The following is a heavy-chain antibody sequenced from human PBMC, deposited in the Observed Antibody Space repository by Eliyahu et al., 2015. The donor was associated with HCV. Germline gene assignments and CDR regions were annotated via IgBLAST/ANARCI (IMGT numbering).Heavy chain of an antibody. D-gene: IGHD3-3*01. CDR3: ARHDPEGFLEWPPGWEVDYGMDV. Sequence: QLQLQESGPGLVKPSETLSLTCTVSGSSISSSSYYWGWIRQPPGKGLEWXGSIYYSGSTYYNPSLKSRVTISVDTSKNQFSLKLSSVTAADTAVYYCARHDPEGFLEWPPGWEVDYGMDVWGQGTTVTVSS. J-gene: IGHJ6*02. CDR1: GSSISSSSYY. CDR2: IYYSGST. V-gene: IGHV4-39*01.